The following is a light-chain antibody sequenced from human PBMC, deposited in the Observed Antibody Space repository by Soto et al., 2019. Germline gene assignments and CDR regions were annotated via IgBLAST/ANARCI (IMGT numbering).Light chain of an antibody. J-gene: IGKJ1*01. V-gene: IGKV3-15*01. CDR3: QEYNGRYS. Sequence: EGVTTQSPATLSVSPGERATLSCRASQNVDGDLAWYQQKPGQAPRLLIYRTSTRANGTPVRFSGSGSGTEFTLTISSLQSEDFAVYYCQEYNGRYSFGHGPKVEIK. CDR2: RTS. CDR1: QNVDGD.